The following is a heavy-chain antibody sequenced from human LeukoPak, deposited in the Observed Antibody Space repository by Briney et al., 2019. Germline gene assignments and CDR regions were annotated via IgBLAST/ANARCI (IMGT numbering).Heavy chain of an antibody. V-gene: IGHV4-59*01. D-gene: IGHD6-13*01. Sequence: PSETLSLTCTVSGGSISSYYWSWIRQPPGKGLEWIGYIYYSGSTNYNPSLKSRVTISVGTSKNQFSLKLSSVTAADTAVYYCARANSSSWEYYFDYWGQGTLVTVSS. CDR1: GGSISSYY. CDR3: ARANSSSWEYYFDY. CDR2: IYYSGST. J-gene: IGHJ4*02.